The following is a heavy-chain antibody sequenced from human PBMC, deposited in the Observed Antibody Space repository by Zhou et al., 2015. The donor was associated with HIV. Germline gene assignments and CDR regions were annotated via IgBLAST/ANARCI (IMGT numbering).Heavy chain of an antibody. CDR1: GGTFSSYA. Sequence: QVQLVQSGAEVQKPGSSVKVSCKASGGTFSSYAISWVRQAPGQGLEWMGGIIPIFGTANYAQKFQGRVTITADESTSTAYMELSSLRSEDTAVYYCARGGSRIGSSWTSYYYYYMDVWGKGTTVTVSS. CDR2: IIPIFGTA. D-gene: IGHD6-13*01. J-gene: IGHJ6*03. V-gene: IGHV1-69*01. CDR3: ARGGSRIGSSWTSYYYYYMDV.